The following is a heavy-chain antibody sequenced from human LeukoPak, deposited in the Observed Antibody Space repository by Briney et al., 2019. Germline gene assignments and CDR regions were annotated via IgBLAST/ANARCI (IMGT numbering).Heavy chain of an antibody. V-gene: IGHV3-23*01. J-gene: IGHJ6*03. D-gene: IGHD6-13*01. CDR2: ISGSGGST. Sequence: GGSLRLSCAASGFTFSSYGMSWVRQAPGKGLEWVSAISGSGGSTYYADSVKGRFTISRDNSKNTLYLQMNSLRAEDMALYYCAKSAGNPGDYYMDVWGKGTTVTVSS. CDR3: AKSAGNPGDYYMDV. CDR1: GFTFSSYG.